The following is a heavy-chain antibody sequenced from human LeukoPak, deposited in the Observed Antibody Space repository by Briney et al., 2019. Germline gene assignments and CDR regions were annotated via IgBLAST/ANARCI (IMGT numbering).Heavy chain of an antibody. CDR1: GYTLTERS. Sequence: ASMKVSCKVSGYTLTERSMHWVRQSPGKGLEWMGGFDPADGDTVYAQHLEGRVTMTLDTSTDTAYEELSGLRSEDTAVYYCATSRDLFNFDYWGQGTLVIVSS. J-gene: IGHJ4*02. V-gene: IGHV1-24*01. CDR2: FDPADGDT. D-gene: IGHD3-10*01. CDR3: ATSRDLFNFDY.